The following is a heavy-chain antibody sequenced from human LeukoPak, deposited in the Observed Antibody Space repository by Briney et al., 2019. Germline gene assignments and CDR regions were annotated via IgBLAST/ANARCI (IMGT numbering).Heavy chain of an antibody. CDR1: GFTFSSYW. CDR3: ARDPLTLYNYYMDV. D-gene: IGHD3-9*01. CDR2: IKRDGSEK. Sequence: GGSLRLSCAASGFTFSSYWMSWVRQAPGKGLEWVANIKRDGSEKYCVDSMKGRFTISRDNAKNSLYLQMNSLRAGDKAVYYCARDPLTLYNYYMDVWGKGTTVTVSS. J-gene: IGHJ6*03. V-gene: IGHV3-7*01.